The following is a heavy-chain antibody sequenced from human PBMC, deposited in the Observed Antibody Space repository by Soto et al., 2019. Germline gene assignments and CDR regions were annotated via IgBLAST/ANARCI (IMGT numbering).Heavy chain of an antibody. D-gene: IGHD1-1*01. J-gene: IGHJ4*02. Sequence: GGSLRLSCAASGFTFSSYAMSWVRQAPGKGLEWVSSISGSGGGTYYADSVKGRFTFSRDNSKNTLYLQMNSLRAEDTAVYYCAKFGMATTKRSPPYYIDYWGQGALVNVSS. CDR1: GFTFSSYA. CDR3: AKFGMATTKRSPPYYIDY. CDR2: ISGSGGGT. V-gene: IGHV3-23*01.